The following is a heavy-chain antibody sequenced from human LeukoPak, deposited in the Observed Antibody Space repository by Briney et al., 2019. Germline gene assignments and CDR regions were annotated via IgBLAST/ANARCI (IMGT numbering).Heavy chain of an antibody. D-gene: IGHD6-13*01. J-gene: IGHJ4*02. CDR2: ISGSGGST. CDR1: GFTFSSYA. CDR3: AKDRMKSRTAAADHPFDY. V-gene: IGHV3-23*01. Sequence: GGSLRLSCAASGFTFSSYAMSWVRQAPGKGLEWVSAISGSGGSTYYADSVKGRSTISRDNSKNTLYLQMNSLRAEDTAVYYCAKDRMKSRTAAADHPFDYWGQGTLVTVSS.